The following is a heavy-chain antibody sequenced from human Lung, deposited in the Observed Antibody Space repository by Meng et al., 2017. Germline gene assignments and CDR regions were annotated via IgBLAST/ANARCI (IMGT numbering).Heavy chain of an antibody. CDR1: GFTFTNHW. D-gene: IGHD1-1*01. J-gene: IGHJ1*01. V-gene: IGHV3-74*01. CDR2: VNPDGNDV. CDR3: TNDRLSE. Sequence: VQLGWSGGGLFQPGGSLRPSCAASGFTFTNHWMHWVRQVPGKGLVWVSRVNPDGNDVNYVDSVKGRFTISRDNAKDTVFLQMNNLSGDDTAVYYCTNDRLSEWGQGTLVTVSS.